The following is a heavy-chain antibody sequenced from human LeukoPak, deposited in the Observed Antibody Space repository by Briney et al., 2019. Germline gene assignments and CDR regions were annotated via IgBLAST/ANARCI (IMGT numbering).Heavy chain of an antibody. CDR1: GYTFTSYY. CDR3: ARGGSIVGATVIFDY. Sequence: ASVKVSCKASGYTFTSYYMHWVRQAPGQGLEWMGVINPSGGSTSYAQTFQGRLTITTDTSTSTVYMELSSLRSEDTAVYYGARGGSIVGATVIFDYWGQGTLVTVSS. D-gene: IGHD1-26*01. V-gene: IGHV1-46*01. J-gene: IGHJ4*02. CDR2: INPSGGST.